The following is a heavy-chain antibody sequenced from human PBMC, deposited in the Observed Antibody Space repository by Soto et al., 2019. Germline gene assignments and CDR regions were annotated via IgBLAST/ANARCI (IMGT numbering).Heavy chain of an antibody. CDR1: GYTFTSYA. CDR2: INAGNGNT. D-gene: IGHD2-15*01. Sequence: QVQLVQSGAEEKKPGASVKVSCKASGYTFTSYAMHWVRQAPGQRLEWMGWINAGNGNTKYSQKFQGRVAITRDTSASTAYMELSSLRSEDTAVYYCARGVAPYYFDYWGQGTLVTVSS. V-gene: IGHV1-3*05. J-gene: IGHJ4*02. CDR3: ARGVAPYYFDY.